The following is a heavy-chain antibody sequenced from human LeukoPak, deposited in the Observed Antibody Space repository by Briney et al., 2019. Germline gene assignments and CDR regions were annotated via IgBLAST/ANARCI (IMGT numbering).Heavy chain of an antibody. Sequence: GGSLRLSCAASGFTFSSYSMNWVRQAPGKGLEWVSSISSSSSYIYYADSVKGRFTISRDNAKNSLYLQMNSLRAEDTAVYYCARRRLRIVVVPAAIVGFDPWGQGTLVTVSS. J-gene: IGHJ5*02. CDR2: ISSSSSYI. CDR3: ARRRLRIVVVPAAIVGFDP. D-gene: IGHD2-2*02. CDR1: GFTFSSYS. V-gene: IGHV3-21*01.